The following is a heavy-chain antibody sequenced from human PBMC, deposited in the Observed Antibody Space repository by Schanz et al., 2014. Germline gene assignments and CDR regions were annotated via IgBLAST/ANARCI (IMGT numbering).Heavy chain of an antibody. J-gene: IGHJ6*02. CDR2: IYTSGST. CDR1: GDSITGYF. V-gene: IGHV4-4*07. Sequence: QVLLQESGPGLVKPSETLSLTCTVSGDSITGYFWSWIRQPAGKGLEWIGRIYTSGSTNYNPSLKRRVTMSIDTSKNQFSLKLSSVTAADTAVYYCAREKVDIVVIPGARRNYYYSGMDVWGQGTTVTVSS. D-gene: IGHD2-2*01. CDR3: AREKVDIVVIPGARRNYYYSGMDV.